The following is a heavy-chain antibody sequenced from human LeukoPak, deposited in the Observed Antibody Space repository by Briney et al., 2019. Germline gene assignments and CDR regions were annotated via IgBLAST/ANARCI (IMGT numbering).Heavy chain of an antibody. J-gene: IGHJ4*02. D-gene: IGHD3-3*01. V-gene: IGHV4-59*12. CDR2: IYYSGST. CDR3: ARGGGVTWLRR. Sequence: KTSETLSLTCTVSGGSISSYYWSWIRQPPGKGLEWIGYIYYSGSTNYNPSLKSRVTISVDTSKNQFSLKLSSVTAADTAVYYCARGGGVTWLRRWGQGTLVTVSS. CDR1: GGSISSYY.